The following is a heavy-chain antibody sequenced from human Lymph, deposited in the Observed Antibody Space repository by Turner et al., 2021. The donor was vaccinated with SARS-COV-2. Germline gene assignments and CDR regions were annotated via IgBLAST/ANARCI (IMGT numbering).Heavy chain of an antibody. CDR3: AGQAVAGTSFGYYYYGMDV. Sequence: EVQLVGSGGGLVRPGGSLRLSCAACGFTFSSYSMHWVRQAPGKGLEWVSSISSSSTYIYYADSVKGRFTISRDNAKNSLYLQMNSLRAEDTAVYYCAGQAVAGTSFGYYYYGMDVWGQGTTVTVSS. D-gene: IGHD6-19*01. V-gene: IGHV3-21*01. J-gene: IGHJ6*02. CDR2: ISSSSTYI. CDR1: GFTFSSYS.